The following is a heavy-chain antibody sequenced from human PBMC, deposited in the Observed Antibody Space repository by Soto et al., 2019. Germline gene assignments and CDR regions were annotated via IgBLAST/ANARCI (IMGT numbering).Heavy chain of an antibody. CDR3: ARDHYDILTVRPLSFDY. V-gene: IGHV1-18*01. Sequence: ASVKVSCKASGYTFTSYAMHWVRQAPGQRLEWMGWISAYNGNTNYAQKLQGRVTMTTDTSTSTAYMELRSLRSDDTAVYYCARDHYDILTVRPLSFDYWGQGTLVTVSS. CDR2: ISAYNGNT. J-gene: IGHJ4*02. D-gene: IGHD3-9*01. CDR1: GYTFTSYA.